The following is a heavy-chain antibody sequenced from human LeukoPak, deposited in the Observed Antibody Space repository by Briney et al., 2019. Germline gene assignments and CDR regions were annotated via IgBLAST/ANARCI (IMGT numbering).Heavy chain of an antibody. Sequence: GGTLRLSCAASGFTFTDYGMSWVRQAPGKGLEWISGISGGGGSTYYADPVEGRFTISRDNSNNRLYLQLNYLRAEDTAVYYCGKEDGKIYYDSSVYGGIDYGGLGTLVTVSS. CDR3: GKEDGKIYYDSSVYGGIDY. D-gene: IGHD3-22*01. J-gene: IGHJ4*02. CDR1: GFTFTDYG. V-gene: IGHV3-23*01. CDR2: ISGGGGST.